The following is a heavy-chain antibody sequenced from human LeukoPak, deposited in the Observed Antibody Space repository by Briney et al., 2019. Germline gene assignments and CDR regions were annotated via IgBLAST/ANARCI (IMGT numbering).Heavy chain of an antibody. J-gene: IGHJ4*02. CDR2: ISHSGSSI. CDR3: AMALDY. CDR1: GFTFSNYL. V-gene: IGHV3-23*01. Sequence: GGSLRLSCVASGFTFSNYLMNWVRQAPGKGLEWFSGISHSGSSIYYADPVKGRFTISRDNSKNTLYLQMDRLRVEDTAVYYCAMALDYWGQGTLVTVSS.